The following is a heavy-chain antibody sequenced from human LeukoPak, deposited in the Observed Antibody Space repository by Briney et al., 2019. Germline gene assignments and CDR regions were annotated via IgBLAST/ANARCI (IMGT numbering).Heavy chain of an antibody. CDR2: INGDGRTT. CDR1: GFTFSSYW. CDR3: ARGGGGAVKYGLDV. D-gene: IGHD2-15*01. J-gene: IGHJ6*02. V-gene: IGHV3-74*01. Sequence: PGGSLRLSCGASGFTFSSYWMHWVRQTPGKGLVGVSRINGDGRTTDYADSVKGRFAISRDSARNTLYLQMNSLRDEDTAVYYCARGGGGAVKYGLDVWGQGTTVTVSS.